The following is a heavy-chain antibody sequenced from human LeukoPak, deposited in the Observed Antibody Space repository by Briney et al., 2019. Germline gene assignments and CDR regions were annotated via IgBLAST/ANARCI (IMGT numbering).Heavy chain of an antibody. CDR1: GFTFSSYS. CDR2: ISGSGGST. V-gene: IGHV3-23*01. D-gene: IGHD6-6*01. J-gene: IGHJ4*02. CDR3: AKISIAARPEY. Sequence: GGSLRLSCAASGFTFSSYSMNWVRQAPGKGLEWVSAISGSGGSTYYADSVKGRFTISRDNSKNTLYLQMNSLRAEDTAVYYCAKISIAARPEYWGQGTLVTVSS.